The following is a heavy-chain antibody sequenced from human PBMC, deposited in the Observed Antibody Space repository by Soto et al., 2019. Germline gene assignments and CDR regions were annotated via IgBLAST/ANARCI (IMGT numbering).Heavy chain of an antibody. Sequence: GWSLRLSCAAPGFTFSSYAMHWVRQAPGKGLEWVAVISYDGSNKYYADSVKGRFTISRDNSKNTLYLQMNSLRAEDTAVYYCARAKASGGSYRNLYYFDYWGQGTLVTVSS. CDR1: GFTFSSYA. CDR3: ARAKASGGSYRNLYYFDY. J-gene: IGHJ4*02. CDR2: ISYDGSNK. D-gene: IGHD1-26*01. V-gene: IGHV3-30-3*01.